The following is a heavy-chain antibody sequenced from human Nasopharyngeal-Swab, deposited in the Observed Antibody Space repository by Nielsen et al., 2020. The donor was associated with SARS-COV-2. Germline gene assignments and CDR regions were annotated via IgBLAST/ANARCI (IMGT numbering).Heavy chain of an antibody. Sequence: SETLSLTCAVSGDSPSGSNYYWTWIRQPPGKGLEWIGYIYDSGSTHYNPSLESRVTILVDTSKIQFSLKLSSVTAADTAVYYCARKYSGSYYSFDDWGQGTLVTVSS. V-gene: IGHV4-61*01. CDR3: ARKYSGSYYSFDD. CDR1: GDSPSGSNYY. CDR2: IYDSGST. D-gene: IGHD1-26*01. J-gene: IGHJ4*02.